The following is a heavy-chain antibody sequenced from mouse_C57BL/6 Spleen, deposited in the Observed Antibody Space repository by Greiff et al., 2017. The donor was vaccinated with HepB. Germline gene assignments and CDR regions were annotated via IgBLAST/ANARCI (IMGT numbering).Heavy chain of an antibody. CDR2: ISYDGSN. CDR1: GYSITSGYY. Sequence: DVKLQESGPGLVKPSQSLSLTCSVTGYSITSGYYWNWIRQFPGNKLEWMGYISYDGSNNYNPSLKNRISITRDTSKNHFFLKLTSVTTEDTATYYWSRIRSLIYDGYHFDVWGTGTTVTVSS. J-gene: IGHJ1*03. CDR3: SRIRSLIYDGYHFDV. V-gene: IGHV3-6*01. D-gene: IGHD2-3*01.